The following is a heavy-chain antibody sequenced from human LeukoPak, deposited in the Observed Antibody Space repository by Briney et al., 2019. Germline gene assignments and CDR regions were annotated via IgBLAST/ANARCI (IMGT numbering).Heavy chain of an antibody. V-gene: IGHV3-21*01. CDR1: GFTLSSYG. Sequence: NAGGSLRLSCAASGFTLSSYGMHWVRQAPGKGLEWVSSISSSSSYIYYADSVKGRFTISRDNAKNSLYLQMNSLRAEDTAVYYCARPLSEGFDPWGQGTLVTVSS. CDR2: ISSSSSYI. J-gene: IGHJ5*02. D-gene: IGHD3-16*02. CDR3: ARPLSEGFDP.